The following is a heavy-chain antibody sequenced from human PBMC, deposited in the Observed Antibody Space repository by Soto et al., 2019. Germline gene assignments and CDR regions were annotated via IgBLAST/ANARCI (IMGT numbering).Heavy chain of an antibody. D-gene: IGHD1-26*01. J-gene: IGHJ4*02. Sequence: ASVHVSCKASGYTFTNYGISWVRQAAGQGLEWLGWISTYNGDRDFAQKVQGRVTMTTDTSTTTAYMELRSLRSDDTAVYYCARSRAGGTWEQYPSFYFDYWGQGALVTVSS. CDR1: GYTFTNYG. CDR3: ARSRAGGTWEQYPSFYFDY. V-gene: IGHV1-18*01. CDR2: ISTYNGDR.